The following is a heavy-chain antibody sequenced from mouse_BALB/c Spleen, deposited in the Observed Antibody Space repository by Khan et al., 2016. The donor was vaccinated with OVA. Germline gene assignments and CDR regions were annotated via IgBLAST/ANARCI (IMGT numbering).Heavy chain of an antibody. V-gene: IGHV1-4*01. CDR3: ARRTTGYTMDS. CDR1: GYTFTSNT. CDR2: INPRSGYT. D-gene: IGHD2-14*01. Sequence: QVQLQQSGAELARPGASVRMSCKASGYTFTSNTMHWIKQRPGQGLEWIGYINPRSGYTTYNQNFKDKATLTADKSSSTAYMQLSSLTSEDSAVYYCARRTTGYTMDSWGHGTSVTVSS. J-gene: IGHJ4*01.